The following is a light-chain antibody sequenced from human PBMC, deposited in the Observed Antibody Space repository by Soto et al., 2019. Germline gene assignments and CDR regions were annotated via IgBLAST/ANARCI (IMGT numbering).Light chain of an antibody. CDR3: QRYGSSGT. CDR2: GAS. V-gene: IGKV3-20*01. CDR1: QSVSNNY. J-gene: IGKJ1*01. Sequence: EIVLTQSPGTLSLSPGERATLSCRASQSVSNNYLAWYQQKPGQAPRLLIYGASNRATGIPDRFSGSGSGTDFTLTISRPEPEDFAVYYCQRYGSSGTFGQGTKVDIK.